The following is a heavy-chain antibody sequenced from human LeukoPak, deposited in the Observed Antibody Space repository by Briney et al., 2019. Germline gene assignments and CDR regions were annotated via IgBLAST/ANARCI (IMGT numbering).Heavy chain of an antibody. V-gene: IGHV4-59*01. J-gene: IGHJ3*02. D-gene: IGHD3-22*01. CDR1: VGSISSYY. Sequence: SETLSLTCTVPVGSISSYYWSWIRQPPGKGLEWIGYIYYSGSTNYNPSLKSRVTISVDTSKNQFSLKLSSVTAADTAVYYCARDRATYYYDSSGYYYVSSDAFDIWGQGTMVTVSS. CDR3: ARDRATYYYDSSGYYYVSSDAFDI. CDR2: IYYSGST.